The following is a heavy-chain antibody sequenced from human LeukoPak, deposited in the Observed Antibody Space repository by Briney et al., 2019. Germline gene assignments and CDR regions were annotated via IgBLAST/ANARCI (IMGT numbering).Heavy chain of an antibody. Sequence: GGSLRLSCAASGFTFSSYSMNWVRQAPGKGLEWVSSIISSSSYIYYADSVKGRFTISRDNAKNSLYLQMNSLRAEDTAVYYCARVNRDGYNLLTKRHYSYMDVWGKGTTVTVSS. J-gene: IGHJ6*03. CDR2: IISSSSYI. V-gene: IGHV3-21*01. CDR3: ARVNRDGYNLLTKRHYSYMDV. D-gene: IGHD5-24*01. CDR1: GFTFSSYS.